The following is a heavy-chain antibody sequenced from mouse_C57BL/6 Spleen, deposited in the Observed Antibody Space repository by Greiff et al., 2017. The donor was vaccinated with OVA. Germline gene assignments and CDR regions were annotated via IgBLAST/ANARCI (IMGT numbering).Heavy chain of an antibody. CDR2: INPNNGGT. CDR1: GYTFTDYN. V-gene: IGHV1-22*01. Sequence: VQLKESGPELVKPGASVKMSCKASGYTFTDYNMHWVKQSHGKSLEWIGYINPNNGGTSYNQKFKGKATLTGNKSSSTAYMEHRSLTTEDSAVYDCARSFDYDESYDYWGQGTTLTVSS. J-gene: IGHJ2*01. D-gene: IGHD2-4*01. CDR3: ARSFDYDESYDY.